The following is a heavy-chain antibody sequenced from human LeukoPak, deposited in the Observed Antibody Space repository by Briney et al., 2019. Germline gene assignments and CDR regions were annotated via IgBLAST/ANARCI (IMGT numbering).Heavy chain of an antibody. CDR1: GFTFSSYW. Sequence: GGSLRLSCAASGFTFSSYWMGWVRQAPGKGLEWVANIKQDGSEKYYVDSVKGRFTIPRDNADNSLYLQMNSLRAEDTAVYYCARGRGSIDPWGQGTLVTVSS. V-gene: IGHV3-7*03. D-gene: IGHD3-10*01. J-gene: IGHJ5*02. CDR3: ARGRGSIDP. CDR2: IKQDGSEK.